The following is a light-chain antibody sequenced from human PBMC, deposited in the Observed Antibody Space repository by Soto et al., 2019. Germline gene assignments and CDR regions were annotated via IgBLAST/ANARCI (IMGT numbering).Light chain of an antibody. CDR2: DLS. Sequence: QSALTQPRSVSGSPGQSVTISCTGTSSDVGGYNYVSWYQHHPGKAPKLMIYDLSERPSGVPDRFSGSKSDNMASLTISGLQAEDDADYYCCSYAGSNTLVFGGGTQLTVL. CDR3: CSYAGSNTLV. J-gene: IGLJ2*01. CDR1: SSDVGGYNY. V-gene: IGLV2-11*01.